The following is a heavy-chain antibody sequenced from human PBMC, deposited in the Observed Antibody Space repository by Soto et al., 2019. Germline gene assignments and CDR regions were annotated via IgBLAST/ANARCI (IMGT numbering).Heavy chain of an antibody. D-gene: IGHD5-18*01. J-gene: IGHJ3*02. CDR2: ISGSGGST. CDR1: GFTFSSYA. CDR3: AKNRGYSYGYDAFDI. Sequence: VGSLRLSCAASGFTFSSYAMSWVRQAPGKGLEWVSAISGSGGSTYYADSVKGRFTISRDNSKNTLYLQMNSLRAEDTAVYYCAKNRGYSYGYDAFDIWGQGTMVTVSS. V-gene: IGHV3-23*01.